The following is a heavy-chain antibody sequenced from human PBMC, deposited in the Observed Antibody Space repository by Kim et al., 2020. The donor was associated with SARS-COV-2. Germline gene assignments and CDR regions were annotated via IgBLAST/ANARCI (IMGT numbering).Heavy chain of an antibody. CDR1: GFPFGDQS. J-gene: IGHJ6*01. Sequence: GGSLRLSCAASGFPFGDQSMSWIRQAPGKGLEGVSYISNSGMTTYYAASVKGRFTISRDNAKNSLYLQMNSLRADDTAVYYCANGPNYGRASNDYY. CDR2: ISNSGMTT. CDR3: ANGPNYGRASNDYY. V-gene: IGHV3-11*01. D-gene: IGHD3-16*01.